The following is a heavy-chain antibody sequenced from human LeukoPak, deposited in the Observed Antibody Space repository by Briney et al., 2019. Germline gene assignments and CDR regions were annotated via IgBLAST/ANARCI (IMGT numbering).Heavy chain of an antibody. CDR2: IIPILGIA. D-gene: IGHD5-12*01. V-gene: IGHV1-69*04. CDR3: ARGSGYDLGY. Sequence: ASVKVSCKASGDTFSSYAISWVRQAPGQGLEWMGRIIPILGIANYAQKFQGRVTIKSTSTAYMELSSPRSEDTAVYYCARGSGYDLGYWGQGTLVTVSS. J-gene: IGHJ4*02. CDR1: GDTFSSYA.